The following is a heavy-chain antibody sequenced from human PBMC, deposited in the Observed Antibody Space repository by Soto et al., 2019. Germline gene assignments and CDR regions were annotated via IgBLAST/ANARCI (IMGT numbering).Heavy chain of an antibody. CDR2: INAGNGNT. CDR3: VRERGLSSFYGMDV. J-gene: IGHJ6*02. V-gene: IGHV1-3*01. Sequence: ASVKFACKASGSHLTSYAMHWVRHAPGQRLEWMGWINAGNGNTKSSQKFQGRVTITRHTSASTAYMQLNSLRAQHTAVYHCVRERGLSSFYGMDVWGPGTTVTVYS. CDR1: GSHLTSYA.